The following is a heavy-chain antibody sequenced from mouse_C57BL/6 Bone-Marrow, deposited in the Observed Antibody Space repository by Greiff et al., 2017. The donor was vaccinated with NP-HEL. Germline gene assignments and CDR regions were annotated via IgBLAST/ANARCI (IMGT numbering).Heavy chain of an antibody. CDR1: GFSLTSYG. CDR3: ASGYGNYGFAY. CDR2: IWGVGST. Sequence: QVQLQQSGPGLVAPSQSLSITCTVSGFSLTSYGVDWVRQSPGKGLEWLGVIWGVGSTNYNSALKSRLSISKDNSKSQVFLKMNSLQTDDTAMYYCASGYGNYGFAYWGQGTLVTVSA. J-gene: IGHJ3*01. V-gene: IGHV2-6*01. D-gene: IGHD2-10*02.